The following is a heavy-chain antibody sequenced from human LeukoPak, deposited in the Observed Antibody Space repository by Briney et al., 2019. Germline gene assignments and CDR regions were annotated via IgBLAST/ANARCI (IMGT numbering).Heavy chain of an antibody. V-gene: IGHV3-74*01. J-gene: IGHJ5*02. D-gene: IGHD3-22*01. CDR1: GFTFSSYW. Sequence: GGSLRLSCAASGFTFSSYWMHWVRQAPGKGLVWFSRINSDGINTSYADSVKGRFTISRDNAKNTLNLQMNSLRAEDTAVYYCARDLGQYYDTSDNWFDPWGQGTLVTVSS. CDR3: ARDLGQYYDTSDNWFDP. CDR2: INSDGINT.